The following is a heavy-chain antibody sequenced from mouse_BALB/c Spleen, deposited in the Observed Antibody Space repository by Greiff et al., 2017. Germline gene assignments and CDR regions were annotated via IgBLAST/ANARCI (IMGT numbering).Heavy chain of an antibody. CDR3: ARLLWLRNYFDY. V-gene: IGHV3-2*02. CDR2: ISYSGST. J-gene: IGHJ2*01. D-gene: IGHD2-2*01. CDR1: GYSITSDYA. Sequence: VQLKQSGPGLVKPSQSLSLTCTVTGYSITSDYAWNWIRQFPGNKLEWMGYISYSGSTSYNPSLKSRISITRDTSKNQFFLQLNSVTTEDTATYYCARLLWLRNYFDYWGQGTTLTVSS.